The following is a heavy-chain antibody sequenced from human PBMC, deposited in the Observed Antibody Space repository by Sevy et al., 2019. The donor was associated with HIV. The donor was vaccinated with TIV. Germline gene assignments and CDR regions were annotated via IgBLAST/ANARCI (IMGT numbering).Heavy chain of an antibody. CDR3: ARETRFGELLWANYYYYYYMDV. CDR2: ISSSSSYI. CDR1: GFTFSSYS. J-gene: IGHJ6*03. Sequence: GGSLRLSCAASGFTFSSYSMNWVRQAPGKGLEWVSSISSSSSYIYYADSVKGRFTISRDNAKNSLYLQMNSLRAEDTAVYYCARETRFGELLWANYYYYYYMDVWGKRTTVTVSS. D-gene: IGHD3-10*01. V-gene: IGHV3-21*01.